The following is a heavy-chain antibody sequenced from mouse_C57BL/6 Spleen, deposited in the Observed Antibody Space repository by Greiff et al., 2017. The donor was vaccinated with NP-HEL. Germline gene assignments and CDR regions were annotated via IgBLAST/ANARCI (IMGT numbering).Heavy chain of an antibody. V-gene: IGHV3-2*02. CDR1: GYSITSGYG. CDR2: ISYSGST. Sequence: DVKLQESGPGLVKPSQSLSLTCTVTGYSITSGYGWNWIRQFPGNKLEWMGYISYSGSTNYNPSLKSRTPITRDTSKNQFFLQLNSVTTEDTATYYCARTARIKYWGQGTTLTVSS. CDR3: ARTARIKY. D-gene: IGHD1-2*01. J-gene: IGHJ2*01.